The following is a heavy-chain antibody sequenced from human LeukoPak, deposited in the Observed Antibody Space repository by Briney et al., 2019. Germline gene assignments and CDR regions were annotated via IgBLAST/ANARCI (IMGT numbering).Heavy chain of an antibody. CDR2: VDPSDSYT. Sequence: GESLKISCKGSGYSFTSYWISWVRQMPGKGLEWMGRVDPSDSYTNYSPSFQGHVTISADKSNSTAYLQWSSLKASDTAMYYCARLQVEMATAVDYWGQGTLVTVSS. D-gene: IGHD5-24*01. J-gene: IGHJ4*02. CDR1: GYSFTSYW. CDR3: ARLQVEMATAVDY. V-gene: IGHV5-10-1*01.